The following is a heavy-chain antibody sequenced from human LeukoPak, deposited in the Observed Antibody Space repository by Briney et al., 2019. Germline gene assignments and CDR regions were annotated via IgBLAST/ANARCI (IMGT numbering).Heavy chain of an antibody. CDR1: GGSISNHY. J-gene: IGHJ2*01. CDR2: IYDSGST. V-gene: IGHV4-59*11. D-gene: IGHD7-27*01. Sequence: SETLSLTCTVSGGSISNHYWSWIRQPPGKGLEWIGYIYDSGSTNYNPSLKSRVTISVDTSKNQFSLKLSSVTAADTAVYYCARVLGIDWYFDLWGRGTLVTVSS. CDR3: ARVLGIDWYFDL.